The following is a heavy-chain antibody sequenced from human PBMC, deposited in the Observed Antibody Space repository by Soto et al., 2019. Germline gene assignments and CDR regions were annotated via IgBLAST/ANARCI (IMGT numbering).Heavy chain of an antibody. Sequence: PSETLSLTCTVSGGYISGSSYYWGWIRQPPGKGLEWIGNIFYSGTTYYNPSLKSRVTISVDTSKNQFSLKLRSVTAADTAVYYCESSESYDQSDYWGQGTLVTVSS. J-gene: IGHJ4*02. CDR3: ESSESYDQSDY. CDR1: GGYISGSSYY. D-gene: IGHD3-10*01. V-gene: IGHV4-39*01. CDR2: IFYSGTT.